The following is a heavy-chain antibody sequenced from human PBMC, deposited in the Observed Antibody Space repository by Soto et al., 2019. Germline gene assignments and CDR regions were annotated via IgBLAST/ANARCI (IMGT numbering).Heavy chain of an antibody. V-gene: IGHV1-8*01. CDR2: MNPNSGNT. CDR3: ARGTYYDFWSGYFDYYYMDV. J-gene: IGHJ6*03. CDR1: GYTFTSYD. Sequence: QVPLVQSGAEVKKPGASVKVSCKASGYTFTSYDINWVRQATGQGLEWMGWMNPNSGNTGYAQKFQGRVTMTRNTSISTAYMELSSLRSEDTAVYYCARGTYYDFWSGYFDYYYMDVWGKGTTVTVSS. D-gene: IGHD3-3*01.